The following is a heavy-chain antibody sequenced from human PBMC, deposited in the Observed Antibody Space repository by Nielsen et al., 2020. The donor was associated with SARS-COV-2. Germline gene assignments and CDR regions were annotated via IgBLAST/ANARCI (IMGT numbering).Heavy chain of an antibody. CDR3: TTEAADYGDFVDY. J-gene: IGHJ4*02. V-gene: IGHV3-15*01. Sequence: GGSLRLSCAASGFTFSSYAMSWVRQAPGKGLEWVGRIKSKTDGGTTDYAAPVKGRFTISRDDSKNTLYLQMNSLKTEDTAVYYCTTEAADYGDFVDYWGQGTLVTVSS. CDR1: GFTFSSYA. CDR2: IKSKTDGGTT. D-gene: IGHD4-17*01.